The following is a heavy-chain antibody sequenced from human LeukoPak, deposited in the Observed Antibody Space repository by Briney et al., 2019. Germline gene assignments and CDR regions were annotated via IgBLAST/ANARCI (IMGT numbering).Heavy chain of an antibody. CDR2: IYSDGST. CDR1: GFTVSSNY. V-gene: IGHV3-53*01. J-gene: IGHJ5*02. Sequence: GGSLRLSCAASGFTVSSNYMSWVRQAPGKGLERVSLIYSDGSTYYADSVKGRFIISRDNSANTLYLQVNSLRAEDTAVYYCARLQPIYSNSYAWFDPWGQGTLVTVSS. D-gene: IGHD6-6*01. CDR3: ARLQPIYSNSYAWFDP.